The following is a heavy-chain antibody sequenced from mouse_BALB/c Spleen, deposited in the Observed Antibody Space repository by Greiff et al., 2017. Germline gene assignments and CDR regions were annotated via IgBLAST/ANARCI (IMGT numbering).Heavy chain of an antibody. CDR3: TRGGGYGYDDYFDY. D-gene: IGHD2-2*01. J-gene: IGHJ2*01. Sequence: EVQLVESGGGLVKPGGSLKLSCAASGFTFSSYTMSWVRQTPEKRLEWVATISSGGSYTYYPDSVKGRFTISRDNAKNTLYLQMSSLKSEDTAMYYCTRGGGYGYDDYFDYWGQGTTLTVSS. CDR2: ISSGGSYT. V-gene: IGHV5-6-4*01. CDR1: GFTFSSYT.